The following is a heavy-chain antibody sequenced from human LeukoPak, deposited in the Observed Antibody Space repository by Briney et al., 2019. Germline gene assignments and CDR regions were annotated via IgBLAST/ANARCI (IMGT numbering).Heavy chain of an antibody. CDR3: ARAGGWPGDYYFDY. V-gene: IGHV4-30-2*01. J-gene: IGHJ4*02. CDR2: IYHSGST. Sequence: PSETLSLTCAVSGGSISSGGYSWSWIRQPPGKGLEWIGHIYHSGSTYYNPSLKSRVTISVDRSKNQFSLKLSSVTAADTAVYYCARAGGWPGDYYFDYWGQGTLVTVSS. D-gene: IGHD3-10*01. CDR1: GGSISSGGYS.